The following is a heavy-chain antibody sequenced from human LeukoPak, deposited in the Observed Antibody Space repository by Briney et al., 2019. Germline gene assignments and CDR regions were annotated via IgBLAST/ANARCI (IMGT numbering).Heavy chain of an antibody. D-gene: IGHD2-8*02. CDR1: GFTFSSYS. CDR2: IYSGGPT. V-gene: IGHV3-53*01. Sequence: GGSLRLSCAASGFTFSSYSMNWVRQAPGKGLEWVSVIYSGGPTYYADSVKGRFTISRDNSKNTVYLQMNSLRGEDTAVYFCARGWVVATGGFDMWGQGTMVTVSS. CDR3: ARGWVVATGGFDM. J-gene: IGHJ3*02.